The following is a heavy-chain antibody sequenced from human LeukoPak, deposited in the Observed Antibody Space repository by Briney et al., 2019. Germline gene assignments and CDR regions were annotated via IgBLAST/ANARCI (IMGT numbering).Heavy chain of an antibody. D-gene: IGHD3-22*01. CDR1: GFTFSSYG. Sequence: PGRSLRLSCAGYGFTFSSYGMHWVRQAPGKGLEWVAVISYDGSNKYYADSVKGRFTISRDNSKNTLYLQMNSLRAEDTAVYYCARDSSGYYPLEYFQHWGQGTLVTVSS. V-gene: IGHV3-30*03. CDR3: ARDSSGYYPLEYFQH. CDR2: ISYDGSNK. J-gene: IGHJ1*01.